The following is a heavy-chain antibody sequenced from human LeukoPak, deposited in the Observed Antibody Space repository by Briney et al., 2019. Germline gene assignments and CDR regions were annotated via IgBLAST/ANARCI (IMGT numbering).Heavy chain of an antibody. Sequence: PSETLSLTCAVYGGSFSGYYWSWIRQPPGKGLEWIGEINHSGSTNYNPSLKSRVTISVDTSKNQFSLKLSSVTAADTAVYCCEVEMATKGDYWGQGTLVTVSS. CDR2: INHSGST. J-gene: IGHJ4*02. CDR3: EVEMATKGDY. CDR1: GGSFSGYY. D-gene: IGHD5-24*01. V-gene: IGHV4-34*01.